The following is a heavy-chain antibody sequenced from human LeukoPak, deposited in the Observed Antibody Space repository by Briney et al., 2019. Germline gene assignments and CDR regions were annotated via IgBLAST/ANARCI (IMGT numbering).Heavy chain of an antibody. Sequence: ASVKVSCKASGYTFTSYGISWVRQAPGQGLEWMGWISAYNGNTNYAQKLQGRVTMTTDTSTSTAYMELRSLRSDDTAVYYCARDQGCSSTSCYTGWFDPWGQGTLVTVSS. J-gene: IGHJ5*02. D-gene: IGHD2-2*02. CDR2: ISAYNGNT. CDR1: GYTFTSYG. V-gene: IGHV1-18*01. CDR3: ARDQGCSSTSCYTGWFDP.